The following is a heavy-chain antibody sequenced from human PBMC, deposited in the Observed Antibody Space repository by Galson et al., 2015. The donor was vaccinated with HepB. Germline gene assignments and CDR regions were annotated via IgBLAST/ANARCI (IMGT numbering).Heavy chain of an antibody. CDR3: ARHGGDYYGSGSSNWFDP. CDR2: IYPGDSDT. Sequence: QSGAEVKKPGESLKISCKGSGYSFTTYWIGWVRQMPGKGLEWMGIIYPGDSDTRYSPSFQGQVTISADKSISTAYLQWSSLKASDTAIYYCARHGGDYYGSGSSNWFDPWGQGTLVTVSS. J-gene: IGHJ5*02. CDR1: GYSFTTYW. V-gene: IGHV5-51*01. D-gene: IGHD3-10*01.